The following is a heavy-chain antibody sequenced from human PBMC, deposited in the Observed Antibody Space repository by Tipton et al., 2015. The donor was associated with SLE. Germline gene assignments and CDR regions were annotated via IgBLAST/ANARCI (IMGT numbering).Heavy chain of an antibody. V-gene: IGHV4-38-2*01. CDR3: VLGVGNPGRLHD. D-gene: IGHD1-14*01. Sequence: TLSLTCAVSGYSISSGSYWGWIRQPPGKGLEWIGGIYHSGSTYYNPSLKSRVTVSVETSKNEVSLKLNSVTASDTAVYYCVLGVGNPGRLHDWGQGALVTFSS. CDR1: GYSISSGSY. J-gene: IGHJ4*02. CDR2: IYHSGST.